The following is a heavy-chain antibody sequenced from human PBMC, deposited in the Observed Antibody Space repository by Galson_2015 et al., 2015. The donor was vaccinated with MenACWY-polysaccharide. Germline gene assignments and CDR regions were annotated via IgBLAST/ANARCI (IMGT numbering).Heavy chain of an antibody. D-gene: IGHD1-26*01. J-gene: IGHJ5*01. CDR1: GASVSSTTDY. CDR3: AREPTYSGSFGWFDS. V-gene: IGHV4-61*01. Sequence: ETPSLTCTVSGASVSSTTDYWSWLRQPPGKGLEWIGFMSSNGGANRNPSLKSRVTISIDTSKNQFSLRLNSVTAADTAMYYCAREPTYSGSFGWFDSWGQGILVTVSP. CDR2: MSSNGGA.